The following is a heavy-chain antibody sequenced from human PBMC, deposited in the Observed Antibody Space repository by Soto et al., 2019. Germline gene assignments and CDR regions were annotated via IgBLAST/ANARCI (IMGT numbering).Heavy chain of an antibody. D-gene: IGHD6-13*01. CDR3: ARAYSSSWQGVYNWFDP. Sequence: PSETLSLTCTVSGDSISSSSYYWGWIRQPPGKGLEWIGSIYYSGSTYYNPSLKSRVTISVDTSKNQFSLKLSSVTAADTAVYYCARAYSSSWQGVYNWFDPWGQGTLVT. V-gene: IGHV4-39*01. CDR1: GDSISSSSYY. J-gene: IGHJ5*02. CDR2: IYYSGST.